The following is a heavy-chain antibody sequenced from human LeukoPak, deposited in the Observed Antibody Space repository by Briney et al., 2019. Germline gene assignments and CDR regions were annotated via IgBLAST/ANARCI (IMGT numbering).Heavy chain of an antibody. J-gene: IGHJ6*02. Sequence: ASVKVSCKASGYTFTSYGISWVRQAPGQGLEWMGWISAYNGNTNYAQKLWGRVTMTTDTSTSTAYMELRSLRSDDTAVYYCAKTGTTRRYYYGMDVWGQGTTVTVSS. CDR2: ISAYNGNT. V-gene: IGHV1-18*01. CDR1: GYTFTSYG. D-gene: IGHD1-7*01. CDR3: AKTGTTRRYYYGMDV.